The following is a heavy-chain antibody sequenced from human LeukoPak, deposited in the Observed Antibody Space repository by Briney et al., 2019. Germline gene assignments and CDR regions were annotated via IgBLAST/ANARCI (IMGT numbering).Heavy chain of an antibody. J-gene: IGHJ3*02. CDR1: GGSISSSSYY. V-gene: IGHV4-39*07. Sequence: SETLSLTCTVSGGSISSSSYYWGWIRQPPGKGLEWIGSIYYSGSTNYNPSLKSRVTISVDTSKNQFSLKLSSVTAADTAVYYCARSLYYYGSDSFDIWGQGTMVSVSS. D-gene: IGHD3-10*01. CDR2: IYYSGST. CDR3: ARSLYYYGSDSFDI.